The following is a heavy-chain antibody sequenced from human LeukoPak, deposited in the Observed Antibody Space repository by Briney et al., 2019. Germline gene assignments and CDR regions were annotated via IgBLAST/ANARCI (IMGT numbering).Heavy chain of an antibody. Sequence: GGSLRLSCAASGFTFSSYAMSWVRQAPGKGLEWVSAISGSGGSTYYADSVKGRFTISRDNSENTLYLQMNSLRAEDTAVYYCAKGALYYDFWSGLDAFDIWGQGTMVTVSS. CDR2: ISGSGGST. J-gene: IGHJ3*02. D-gene: IGHD3-3*01. CDR3: AKGALYYDFWSGLDAFDI. CDR1: GFTFSSYA. V-gene: IGHV3-23*01.